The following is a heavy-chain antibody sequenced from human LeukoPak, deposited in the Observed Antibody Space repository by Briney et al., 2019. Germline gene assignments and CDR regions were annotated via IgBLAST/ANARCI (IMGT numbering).Heavy chain of an antibody. D-gene: IGHD2-15*01. CDR2: INRSGST. V-gene: IGHV4-34*01. CDR1: GGSFSGYY. CDR3: ARAGRSAGMY. J-gene: IGHJ4*02. Sequence: PSETLSLTCAVYGGSFSGYYWSWTRQPPGEGLEWIGEINRSGSTDYSPSLKSRVTISVDTSKNQFSLRLSSVTAADTAVYYCARAGRSAGMYWGQGTLVTVSS.